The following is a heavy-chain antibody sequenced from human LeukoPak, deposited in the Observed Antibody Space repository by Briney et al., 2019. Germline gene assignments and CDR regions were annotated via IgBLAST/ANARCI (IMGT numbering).Heavy chain of an antibody. CDR1: GGSISSYY. CDR3: ATNRFFEY. V-gene: IGHV4-59*01. CDR2: IYYSGSA. J-gene: IGHJ4*01. Sequence: PSETLSLTCTVSGGSISSYYWSWIRQPPGKGLEWIGYIYYSGSANYNPSLKSRVTISIDTSRNELSLKLTSVTAADTAVYYCATNRFFEYWGQGILVTVSS. D-gene: IGHD2/OR15-2a*01.